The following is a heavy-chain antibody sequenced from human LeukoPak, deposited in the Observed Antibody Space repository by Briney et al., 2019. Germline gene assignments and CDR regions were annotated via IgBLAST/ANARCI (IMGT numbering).Heavy chain of an antibody. CDR3: ANHRWGYGMDV. V-gene: IGHV3-7*01. CDR1: GFTFSSYW. D-gene: IGHD3-16*01. CDR2: IKQDGSEK. J-gene: IGHJ6*02. Sequence: GGSLRLSCAASGFTFSSYWINWVRQAPGKGLEWVAKIKQDGSEKYYVDSVKGRFTISRGNAKNSLYLQMNSLRAEDTAVYYCANHRWGYGMDVWGQGTTVTVSS.